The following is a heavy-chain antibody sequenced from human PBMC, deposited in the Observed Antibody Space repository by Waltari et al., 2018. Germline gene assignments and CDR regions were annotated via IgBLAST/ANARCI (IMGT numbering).Heavy chain of an antibody. CDR3: AKCDFWSGERRGAFDI. Sequence: QVQLVESGGGVVQPGGSLRLSCAASGFTFSSSGMHWVRQAPGKGLEWVAFIRYDGSNKYYADSVKGRFTISRDNSKNTLYLQMNSLRAEDTAVYYCAKCDFWSGERRGAFDIWGQGTMVTVSS. V-gene: IGHV3-30*02. D-gene: IGHD3-3*01. CDR2: IRYDGSNK. CDR1: GFTFSSSG. J-gene: IGHJ3*02.